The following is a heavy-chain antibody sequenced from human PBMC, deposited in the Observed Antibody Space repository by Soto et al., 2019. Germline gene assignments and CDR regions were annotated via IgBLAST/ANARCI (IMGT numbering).Heavy chain of an antibody. D-gene: IGHD5-12*01. V-gene: IGHV1-18*01. CDR2: ISAYNGNT. CDR1: GYTFTSYG. Sequence: GASVKVSCKASGYTFTSYGISWVRQAPGQGIEWMGWISAYNGNTNYAQKLQGRVTMTTDTSTSTAYMELRSLRSDDTAVYYCARDSNSGYDEYYYYYYGMDVWGQGTTVTVSS. CDR3: ARDSNSGYDEYYYYYYGMDV. J-gene: IGHJ6*02.